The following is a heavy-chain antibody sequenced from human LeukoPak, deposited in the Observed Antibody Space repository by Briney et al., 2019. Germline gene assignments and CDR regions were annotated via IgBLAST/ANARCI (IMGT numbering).Heavy chain of an antibody. D-gene: IGHD4-23*01. CDR3: ARGRPHGNDY. Sequence: GGSLRLSCVASGVTFSTYRMHWVRQVPGKGLVWVSHVKSDGSSATYGDSVKGRFSISRDNAKNTLYLQMNSLRVEDTAVYYCARGRPHGNDYWGQGTLVTVSS. J-gene: IGHJ4*02. V-gene: IGHV3-74*01. CDR2: VKSDGSSA. CDR1: GVTFSTYR.